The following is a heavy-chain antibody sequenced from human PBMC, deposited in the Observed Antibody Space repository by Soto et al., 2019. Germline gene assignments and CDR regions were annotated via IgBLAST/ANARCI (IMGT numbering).Heavy chain of an antibody. CDR3: ARDRPHYGSGSYAVESLDY. CDR1: GGSISSGGYY. CDR2: IYYSGST. D-gene: IGHD3-10*01. J-gene: IGHJ4*02. Sequence: QVQLQESGPGLVKPSKTLSLTCIVSGGSISSGGYYWSWIRQHPGKGLEWIGYIYYSGSTYYNPSLKSRVNISVDTSKNQFSLKLSSVTAADTAVYYCARDRPHYGSGSYAVESLDYSGQGTLVTVSS. V-gene: IGHV4-31*03.